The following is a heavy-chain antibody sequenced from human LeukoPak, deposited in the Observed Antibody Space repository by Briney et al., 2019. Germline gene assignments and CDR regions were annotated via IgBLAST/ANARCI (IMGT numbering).Heavy chain of an antibody. D-gene: IGHD3-22*01. CDR3: ARKVPNDSSGYYYRGQFDP. CDR2: IIPIFGTA. Sequence: EASVKVSFKASGGTFSSYAISWVRQAPGQGLEWMGGIIPIFGTANYAQKFQGRVTITADKSTSTAYMELSSLRSEDTAVYYCARKVPNDSSGYYYRGQFDPWGQGTLVTVSS. J-gene: IGHJ5*02. CDR1: GGTFSSYA. V-gene: IGHV1-69*06.